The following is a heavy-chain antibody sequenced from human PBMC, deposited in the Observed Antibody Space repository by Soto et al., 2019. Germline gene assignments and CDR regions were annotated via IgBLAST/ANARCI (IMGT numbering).Heavy chain of an antibody. Sequence: QVQLVESGGGLVRPGGSLRLSCAASGFGFSDYYMSWIRQAPGEGLECISYISSSGRSTDYADSVKGRFTISRDNAKKSLYLEMYSLRVEDTAVYYCARRYYNDDYLDYWGQGTLLTVSS. CDR2: ISSSGRST. CDR1: GFGFSDYY. D-gene: IGHD1-26*01. V-gene: IGHV3-11*06. CDR3: ARRYYNDDYLDY. J-gene: IGHJ4*02.